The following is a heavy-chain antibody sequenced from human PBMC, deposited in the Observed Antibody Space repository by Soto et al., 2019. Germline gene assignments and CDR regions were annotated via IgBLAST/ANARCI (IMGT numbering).Heavy chain of an antibody. Sequence: QVQLQESGPGLVKPSETLSLTCTVSGGSISLERFYWTWIRQPPGKGLEWIGYVSHTGATNYNPSLQSRVDISVDTSRNQFSLKLRSLTAADTAVYFCGREFSSAHITYYAFWGQGTLVSVS. CDR1: GGSISLERFY. V-gene: IGHV4-61*01. CDR2: VSHTGAT. J-gene: IGHJ4*02. CDR3: GREFSSAHITYYAF.